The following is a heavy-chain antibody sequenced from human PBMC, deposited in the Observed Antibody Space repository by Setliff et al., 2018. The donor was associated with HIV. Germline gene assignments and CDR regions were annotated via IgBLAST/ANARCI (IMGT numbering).Heavy chain of an antibody. CDR3: ARVAGSSWPFDY. V-gene: IGHV4-59*01. Sequence: SETLSLTCTVSGGSISSYYWSWIRQPLGKGLEWIGYIYYSGSTNYNPSLKSRVTISVDTSKNQFSLTLSSVTAADTAVYYCARVAGSSWPFDYWGQGTQVTSPQ. J-gene: IGHJ4*02. CDR1: GGSISSYY. CDR2: IYYSGST. D-gene: IGHD6-13*01.